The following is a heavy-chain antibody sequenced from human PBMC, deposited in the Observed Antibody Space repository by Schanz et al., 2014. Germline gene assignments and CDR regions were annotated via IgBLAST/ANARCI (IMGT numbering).Heavy chain of an antibody. D-gene: IGHD6-13*01. V-gene: IGHV3-33*06. Sequence: VQLVESGGGLVKPGRSLRLSCAASGFTFSNHALSWVRQAPGKGLEWVAIIWYDGSNKYYADSVKGRFTISRDNSKNTLDLQMNSLRAEDTAIYYCAKDLAAVGVFDYWGQGSLVTVSP. CDR3: AKDLAAVGVFDY. J-gene: IGHJ4*02. CDR1: GFTFSNHA. CDR2: IWYDGSNK.